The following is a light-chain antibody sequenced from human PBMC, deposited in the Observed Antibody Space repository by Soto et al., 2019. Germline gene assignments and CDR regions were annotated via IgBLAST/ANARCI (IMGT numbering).Light chain of an antibody. CDR1: QSISNY. J-gene: IGKJ1*01. V-gene: IGKV1-39*01. CDR3: QQSYSIPWT. Sequence: DIQMTQSPSSLSASVGDRVTITCRASQSISNYLNWYQQKPGKAPKVLIYAASSLQSGVPSRFSGSGSGTDFTLTINSLQPEDFATYYCQQSYSIPWTFGQGTKVEIK. CDR2: AAS.